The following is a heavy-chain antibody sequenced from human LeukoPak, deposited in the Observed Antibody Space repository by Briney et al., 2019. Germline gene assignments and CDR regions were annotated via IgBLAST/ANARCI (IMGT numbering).Heavy chain of an antibody. CDR3: AKDRGYGDYNYFDY. D-gene: IGHD4-17*01. CDR2: ISGSGGST. Sequence: PGGSLRLSCPASGFTFSSYAMSWVRQAPGKGLEWVSAISGSGGSTYYADSVKGRFTISRDNSKYTLYLQMNSLRAEDTALYYCAKDRGYGDYNYFDYWGQGTLVTVSS. J-gene: IGHJ4*02. CDR1: GFTFSSYA. V-gene: IGHV3-23*01.